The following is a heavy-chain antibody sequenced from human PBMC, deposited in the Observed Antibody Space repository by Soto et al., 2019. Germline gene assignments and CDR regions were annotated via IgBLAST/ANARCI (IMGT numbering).Heavy chain of an antibody. CDR1: GFTFSTFA. J-gene: IGHJ4*02. V-gene: IGHV3-23*01. D-gene: IGHD5-18*01. CDR3: AQGDGFTCGSVPH. Sequence: EVRMLESGGGLVQPGGPLRRSCAASGFTFSTFAMTWVRQAPGKGLEWVSLVTGSGSLTSYADSEQGRFTISRDNSSSTLALQMNSLRAEGTAVYYGAQGDGFTCGSVPHWGQRSLVTVAS. CDR2: VTGSGSLT.